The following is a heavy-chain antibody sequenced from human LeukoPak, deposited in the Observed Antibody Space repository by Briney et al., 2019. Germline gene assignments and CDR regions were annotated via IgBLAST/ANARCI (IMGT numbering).Heavy chain of an antibody. J-gene: IGHJ4*02. CDR1: GYTFTSYG. CDR3: ARVGDTAFDY. D-gene: IGHD5-18*01. V-gene: IGHV1-2*02. Sequence: ASVKVSCKASGYTFTSYGISWVRQAPGQGLEWMGWINPNSGGTNYAQKFQGRVTMTRDTSISIAYMELSRLRSDDTAVYYCARVGDTAFDYWGQGTLVTVSS. CDR2: INPNSGGT.